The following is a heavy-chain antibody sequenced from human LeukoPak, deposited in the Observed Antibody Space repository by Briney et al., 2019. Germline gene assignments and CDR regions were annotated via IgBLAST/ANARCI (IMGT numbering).Heavy chain of an antibody. CDR2: ISAYNGNT. Sequence: ASVKVSCKASGYTFTSYGISWVRQAPGQGLEWMGWISAYNGNTNYAQKLQGRVTMTTDTSTSTAYMELRSLRSDDTAVYYCARDESGDYGGWYAFDIWGQGTMVTVSS. CDR3: ARDESGDYGGWYAFDI. V-gene: IGHV1-18*01. J-gene: IGHJ3*02. D-gene: IGHD4-17*01. CDR1: GYTFTSYG.